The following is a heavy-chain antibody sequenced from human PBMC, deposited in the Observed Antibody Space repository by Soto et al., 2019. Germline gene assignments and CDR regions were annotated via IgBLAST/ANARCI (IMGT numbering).Heavy chain of an antibody. Sequence: GGSLRLSCTASGFTFTAYHMSWVRQAPGKGLEWVSAIESASDTHYADSVKGRFTISRDNSKNTLYLQMNSLRAEDTAVYYCAKGANSSGYSLSWGQGTLVTVSS. V-gene: IGHV3-23*01. CDR2: IESASDT. D-gene: IGHD3-22*01. J-gene: IGHJ4*02. CDR3: AKGANSSGYSLS. CDR1: GFTFTAYH.